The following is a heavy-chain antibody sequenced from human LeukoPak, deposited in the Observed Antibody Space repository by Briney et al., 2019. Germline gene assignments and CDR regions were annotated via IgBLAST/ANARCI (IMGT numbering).Heavy chain of an antibody. Sequence: GGSLRLXCAASGFTFSNAWMSWVRRAPGKGLEWVGRIKSKTDGVTTDYAAPVKGRFTISRDDSKNTLYLQMNSLKTEDTAVYYCTTVREFWSGLFDYWGQGTLVTVSS. CDR3: TTVREFWSGLFDY. V-gene: IGHV3-15*01. CDR2: IKSKTDGVTT. J-gene: IGHJ4*02. D-gene: IGHD3-3*01. CDR1: GFTFSNAW.